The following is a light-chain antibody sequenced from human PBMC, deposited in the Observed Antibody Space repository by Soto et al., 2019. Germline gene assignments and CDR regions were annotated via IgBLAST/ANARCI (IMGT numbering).Light chain of an antibody. Sequence: DIQMTQSPSILSASVGDRVTITCRASQSISSWLAWYQQKPGKAPNLLIHKASHLESGVPSRFSGSGSGTEFTLTISSLQPGDFATYYCQHYNTYPWTFCQGAIVDIK. CDR3: QHYNTYPWT. V-gene: IGKV1-5*03. J-gene: IGKJ1*01. CDR1: QSISSW. CDR2: KAS.